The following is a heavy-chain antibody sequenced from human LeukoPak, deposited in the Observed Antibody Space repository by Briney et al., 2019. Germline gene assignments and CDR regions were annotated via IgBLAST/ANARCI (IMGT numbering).Heavy chain of an antibody. CDR2: IYYSGST. CDR3: ARLHYYDSSGPNYYYYYGMDV. J-gene: IGHJ6*02. CDR1: GGSISSYY. D-gene: IGHD3-22*01. Sequence: SETLSLTCTVSGGSISSYYWSWIRQPPGKGLEWIGYIYYSGSTNYNPSLKSRVTISVDTSKNQFSLKLSSVTAADTAVYYCARLHYYDSSGPNYYYYYGMDVWGQGTTVTVSS. V-gene: IGHV4-59*01.